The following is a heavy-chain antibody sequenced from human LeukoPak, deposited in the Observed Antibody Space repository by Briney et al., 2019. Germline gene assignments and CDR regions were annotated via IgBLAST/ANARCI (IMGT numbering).Heavy chain of an antibody. D-gene: IGHD2-2*01. J-gene: IGHJ3*02. CDR1: GGSFSGYY. CDR2: INHSGST. CDR3: ARSRRKGYCSSTSCKRGAFDI. V-gene: IGHV4-34*01. Sequence: PSETLSLTCAVYGGSFSGYYWSWIRQPPGKGLEWIGEINHSGSTNYNPSLKSRVTISVDTSKNQFSLKLSSVTAADTAVYYCARSRRKGYCSSTSCKRGAFDIWGQGTMVTVSS.